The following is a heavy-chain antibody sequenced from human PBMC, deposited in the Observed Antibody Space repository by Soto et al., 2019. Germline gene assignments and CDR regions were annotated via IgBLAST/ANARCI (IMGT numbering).Heavy chain of an antibody. Sequence: GGSLRLSCAASGFTFSSYGMHWVRQAPGKGLEWVAVISYDGSNKYYADSVKGRFTISRDNSKNTLYLQMNSLRAEDTAVYYCAKGRGEIGVVAAEYFQHWGQGTLVTVSS. J-gene: IGHJ1*01. CDR2: ISYDGSNK. CDR3: AKGRGEIGVVAAEYFQH. V-gene: IGHV3-30*18. CDR1: GFTFSSYG. D-gene: IGHD2-15*01.